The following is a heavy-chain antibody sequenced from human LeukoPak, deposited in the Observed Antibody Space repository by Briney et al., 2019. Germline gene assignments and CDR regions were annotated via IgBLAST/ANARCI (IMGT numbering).Heavy chain of an antibody. CDR2: IYYSGST. CDR1: GGSFSGYY. J-gene: IGHJ3*02. CDR3: ASIQGDAFDI. V-gene: IGHV4-59*01. Sequence: AETLSLACAVYGGSFSGYYWSWIRQPPGKGLEWVAYIYYSGSTNYNPSLKSRVTMSVDTSKNQISLKMSSVTAADTAVYYCASIQGDAFDIWGRRTMVTVSS.